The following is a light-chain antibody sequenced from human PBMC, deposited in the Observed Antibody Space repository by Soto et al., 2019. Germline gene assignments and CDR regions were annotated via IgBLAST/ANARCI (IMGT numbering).Light chain of an antibody. J-gene: IGKJ4*01. V-gene: IGKV3-11*01. CDR1: QSVSSY. CDR2: DAS. Sequence: EIVLTQSPATLSLSPGERATLSCRASQSVSSYLAWYQQKHGQAPRLLIYDASNRATGIPARFSGSGSGTDFTLTISSLEPEDFAVYYCQQRSNWPLTFGGGTKLEIK. CDR3: QQRSNWPLT.